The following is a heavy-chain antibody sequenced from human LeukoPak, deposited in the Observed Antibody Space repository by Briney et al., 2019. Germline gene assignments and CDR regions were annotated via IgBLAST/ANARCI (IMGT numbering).Heavy chain of an antibody. Sequence: GASVKVSCKVSGYTLTELSMHWVRQAPGKGLEWMGGFDPEDGETIYAQKFQGRVTMTRDTSTSTVYMELSSLRSEDTAVYYCARDTDYWGQGTLVTVSS. CDR3: ARDTDY. J-gene: IGHJ4*02. CDR1: GYTLTELS. CDR2: FDPEDGET. V-gene: IGHV1-24*01.